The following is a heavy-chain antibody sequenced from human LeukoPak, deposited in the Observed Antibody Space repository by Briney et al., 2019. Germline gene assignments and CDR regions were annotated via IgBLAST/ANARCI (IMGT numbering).Heavy chain of an antibody. CDR1: GGSFSGYY. V-gene: IGHV4-34*01. CDR3: ARSSGSGVGPYMDV. J-gene: IGHJ6*03. CDR2: INHSGST. D-gene: IGHD2-15*01. Sequence: PSETLSLTCAVYGGSFSGYYWSWIRQPPGKGLEWIGEINHSGSTNYNPSLKSRVTISVDTSKNQFSLKLSSVTAADTAVYYCARSSGSGVGPYMDVWGKGTTVTISS.